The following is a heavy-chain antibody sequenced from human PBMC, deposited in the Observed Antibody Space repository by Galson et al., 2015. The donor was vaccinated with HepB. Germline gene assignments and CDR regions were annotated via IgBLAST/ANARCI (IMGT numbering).Heavy chain of an antibody. Sequence: LSLTCTVSGSSISSNYYWGWIRQPPRKGLEWIGTIYHSGSTYYNPSVQSRVTVSMDTSKNHFSLRLTSVTAADTAVYYCARAGVRGPQRDAFDIWGQGTVVTLS. V-gene: IGHV4-38-2*02. J-gene: IGHJ3*02. D-gene: IGHD3-10*01. CDR1: GSSISSNYY. CDR2: IYHSGST. CDR3: ARAGVRGPQRDAFDI.